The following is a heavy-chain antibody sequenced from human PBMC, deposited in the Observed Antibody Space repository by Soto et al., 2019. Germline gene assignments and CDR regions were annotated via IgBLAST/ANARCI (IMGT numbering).Heavy chain of an antibody. J-gene: IGHJ4*02. CDR1: GFTFSSYA. V-gene: IGHV3-23*01. D-gene: IGHD6-19*01. CDR3: AKDAGPSGWSHYFDY. CDR2: SSGSGAST. Sequence: GGSLRLSCAASGFTFSSYAMSWVRPAPGKGLEWVSASSGSGASTYYADSVKGRFTISRDNSKNTLYLQMNSLRAEDTAVYYCAKDAGPSGWSHYFDYWGQGTLVTVSS.